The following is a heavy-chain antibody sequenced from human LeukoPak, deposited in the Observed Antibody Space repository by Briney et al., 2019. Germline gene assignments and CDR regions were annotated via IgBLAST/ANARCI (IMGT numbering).Heavy chain of an antibody. CDR1: GGSISSSSYY. CDR2: IYYSGST. Sequence: SETLSLTCTVSGGSISSSSYYWGWIRQPPGKGLEWIGSIYYSGSTYYNPSLKSRVTISVDTSKNQFSLKLSSVTAADTAVYYCARDNPFSRGGYFDYWGQGTPVTVSS. D-gene: IGHD3-16*01. CDR3: ARDNPFSRGGYFDY. J-gene: IGHJ4*02. V-gene: IGHV4-39*07.